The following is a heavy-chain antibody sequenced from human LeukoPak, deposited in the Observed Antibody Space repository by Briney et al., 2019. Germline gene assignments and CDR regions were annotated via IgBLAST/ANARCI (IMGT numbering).Heavy chain of an antibody. J-gene: IGHJ3*02. CDR2: IYHSGST. D-gene: IGHD3-10*01. Sequence: SETLSLTCAVSGGSISSSNWWSWVRQPPGKGLEWIGEIYHSGSTNYNPSLKSRVTISVDKFKNQFSLKLSSVTAADTAVYYCARSPLLWFGELLYGGAFDIWGQGTMVTVSS. V-gene: IGHV4-4*02. CDR1: GGSISSSNW. CDR3: ARSPLLWFGELLYGGAFDI.